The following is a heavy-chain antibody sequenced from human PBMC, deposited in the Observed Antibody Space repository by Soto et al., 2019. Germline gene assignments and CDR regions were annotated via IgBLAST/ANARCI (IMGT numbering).Heavy chain of an antibody. V-gene: IGHV3-48*02. CDR3: ARTLGHSSGWYELNWFDP. D-gene: IGHD6-19*01. Sequence: EVQLVESGGGLVQPGGSLRLSCAASGFTFSSYSMNWVRQAPGKGLEWVSYISSSSSTIYYADSVKGRFTISRDNAKNSLYLQMNSLRDEDTAVYYWARTLGHSSGWYELNWFDPWRQGTLVTVSS. CDR1: GFTFSSYS. CDR2: ISSSSSTI. J-gene: IGHJ5*02.